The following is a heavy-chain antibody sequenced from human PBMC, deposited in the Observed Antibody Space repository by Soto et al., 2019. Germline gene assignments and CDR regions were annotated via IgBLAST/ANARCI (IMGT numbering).Heavy chain of an antibody. CDR1: GASVSSYNYY. D-gene: IGHD3-10*01. CDR2: IYYGGST. CDR3: ATRAPPLRFGELSNPDY. V-gene: IGHV4-39*01. Sequence: SETLSLTCTVSGASVSSYNYYWCWIRQPPGKGLEWIGGIYYGGSTYHNPSLKSRITISVDTSKNQFSLKLSSVTAADTAVYYCATRAPPLRFGELSNPDYWGLGTLVTVSS. J-gene: IGHJ4*01.